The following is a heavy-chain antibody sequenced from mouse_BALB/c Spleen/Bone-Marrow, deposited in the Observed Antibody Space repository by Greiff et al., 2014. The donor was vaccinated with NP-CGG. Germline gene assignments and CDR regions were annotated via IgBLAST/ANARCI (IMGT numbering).Heavy chain of an antibody. J-gene: IGHJ2*01. Sequence: QVQLQQSGAELVRPGASVKLSCKASGYTFTTFWINWVKQRPGQGLEWIGNIYPSDTYTNYSQDFKDKATLTVDKSSSTAYMQLSSPTPEDSAVYYCTRSRGYFDYWGQGTTLTVSS. CDR2: IYPSDTYT. CDR3: TRSRGYFDY. CDR1: GYTFTTFW. V-gene: IGHV1-69*02.